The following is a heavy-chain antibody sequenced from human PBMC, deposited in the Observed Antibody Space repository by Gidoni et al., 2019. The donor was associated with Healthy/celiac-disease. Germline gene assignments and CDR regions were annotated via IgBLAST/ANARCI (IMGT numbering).Heavy chain of an antibody. D-gene: IGHD3-3*01. CDR3: AKGRSGYKNYYYYGMDV. J-gene: IGHJ6*02. CDR2: ISCSGGST. V-gene: IGHV3-23*01. Sequence: EVQLLESGGGLVQPGGSLRLSCAASGFTFSSSAMSWVRQAPGKGPEWVSAISCSGGSTYYADSVKGRFTISRDNSKNTLYLQMNSLRAEDTAVYYCAKGRSGYKNYYYYGMDVWGQGTTVTVSS. CDR1: GFTFSSSA.